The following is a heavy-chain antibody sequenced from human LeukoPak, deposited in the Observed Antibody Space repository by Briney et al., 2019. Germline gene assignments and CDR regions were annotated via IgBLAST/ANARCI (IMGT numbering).Heavy chain of an antibody. D-gene: IGHD2-15*01. V-gene: IGHV4-39*01. CDR3: ARHRKGRYCSGGSCYPKTNWFDP. J-gene: IGHJ5*02. CDR1: GGSISSSSYY. CDR2: VYYGGST. Sequence: SETLSLTCTVSGGSISSSSYYWGWIRQPPGKGLERIGSVYYGGSTYYNPSLKSRVTISVDTSKNQFSLKLSSVTAADTAVYYCARHRKGRYCSGGSCYPKTNWFDPWGQGTLVTVSS.